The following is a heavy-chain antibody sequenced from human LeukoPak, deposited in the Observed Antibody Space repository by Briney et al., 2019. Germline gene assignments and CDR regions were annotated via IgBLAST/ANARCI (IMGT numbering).Heavy chain of an antibody. CDR2: MSPDSGNT. D-gene: IGHD3-10*01. Sequence: APVKVSCKASGYTFTSYDVNWVRQATGQGLEWMGWMSPDSGNTGYAQKFQGRVTMTRDTSISTAYLDLSSLTSEDTAVYYCARVSMRVRGARRFDPWGQGTLVTVSS. CDR1: GYTFTSYD. CDR3: ARVSMRVRGARRFDP. V-gene: IGHV1-8*01. J-gene: IGHJ5*02.